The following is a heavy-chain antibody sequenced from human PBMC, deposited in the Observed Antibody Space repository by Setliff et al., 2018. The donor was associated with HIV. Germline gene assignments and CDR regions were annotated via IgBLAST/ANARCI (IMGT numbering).Heavy chain of an antibody. CDR2: INPNSGGT. CDR3: ARDTVKATFSDY. V-gene: IGHV1-2*02. J-gene: IGHJ4*02. CDR1: GYSFTAYH. Sequence: DSVKVSCKASGYSFTAYHMHWVRQAPGQGLEWMGWINPNSGGTNYAQKFQGRVTMTRDTSIITAYMELSSLTSADTAVYYCARDTVKATFSDYWGQGTLVTV. D-gene: IGHD4-17*01.